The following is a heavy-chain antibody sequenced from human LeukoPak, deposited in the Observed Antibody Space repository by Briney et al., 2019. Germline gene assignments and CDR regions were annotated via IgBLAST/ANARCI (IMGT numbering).Heavy chain of an antibody. V-gene: IGHV3-7*03. CDR2: VNPDENTK. Sequence: GGSLRLSCAASGFTFNDCWLSWVRRAPGKGLEWVANVNPDENTKLYMDSVKGRFTISRDNAKRSLYLQMTSLRVEDTAVYYCARGCTGDWSLGGQGALVTVS. J-gene: IGHJ4*02. CDR3: ARGCTGDWSL. CDR1: GFTFNDCW. D-gene: IGHD2-8*02.